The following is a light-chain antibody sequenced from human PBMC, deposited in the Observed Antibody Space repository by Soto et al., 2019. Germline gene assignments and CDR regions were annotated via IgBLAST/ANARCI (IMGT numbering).Light chain of an antibody. CDR1: ESVNNF. CDR2: DAS. CDR3: QHRCNWPYA. J-gene: IGKJ2*01. Sequence: EIVLTQSPATLSLSPGERATLSCRASESVNNFLAWYQQKPGRAPRLLIYDASNRATGVPARFSGSGSGTDFTLTISTLESEDFAVYYCQHRCNWPYAFGQGTKLEIK. V-gene: IGKV3-11*01.